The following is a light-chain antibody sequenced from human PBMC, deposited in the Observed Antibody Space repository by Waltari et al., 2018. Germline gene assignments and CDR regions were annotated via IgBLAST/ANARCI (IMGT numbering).Light chain of an antibody. CDR3: GTWDSSLSGAV. V-gene: IGLV1-51*02. J-gene: IGLJ7*01. CDR1: RSNLGNNY. CDR2: EDS. Sequence: QSVLTQPPSVSAAPGQRVTISCSGGRSNLGNNYFSWYRQFPGTAPKLLIYEDSERPSGIPGRFSGSKSGTSATLDITGLQAGDEADYYCGTWDSSLSGAVFGGGTHLTVL.